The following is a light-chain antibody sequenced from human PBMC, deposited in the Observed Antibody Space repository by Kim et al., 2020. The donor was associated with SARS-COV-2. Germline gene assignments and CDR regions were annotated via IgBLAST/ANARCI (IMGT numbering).Light chain of an antibody. CDR1: SSDIGGYTY. CDR3: SSYAGRNGLV. J-gene: IGLJ2*01. Sequence: GQSVTISGTGTSSDIGGYTYVSWYQHHPGKAPKLMIFEVNKRASGVPDRFSASKSGNTASLTVSGLQAEDEADYYCSSYAGRNGLVFGGGTQLTVL. V-gene: IGLV2-8*01. CDR2: EVN.